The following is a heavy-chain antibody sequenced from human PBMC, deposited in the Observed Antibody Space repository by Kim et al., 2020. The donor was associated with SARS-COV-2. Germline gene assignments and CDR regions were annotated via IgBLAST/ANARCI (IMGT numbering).Heavy chain of an antibody. V-gene: IGHV1-2*02. J-gene: IGHJ3*02. Sequence: FQDRVTMTRDTSISTAYMELSRLRSDDTAVYYCARLAKDYGDYKGAFDIWGQGTMVTVSS. CDR3: ARLAKDYGDYKGAFDI. D-gene: IGHD4-17*01.